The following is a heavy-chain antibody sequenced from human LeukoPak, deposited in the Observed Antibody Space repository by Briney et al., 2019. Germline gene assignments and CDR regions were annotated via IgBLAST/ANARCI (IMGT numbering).Heavy chain of an antibody. Sequence: GSLRLSCAASGFTFSSYSMNWVRQAPGKGLEWVSSISSSSSYIYYADSVKGRFTISRDNAKNSLYPQMNSLRAEDTAVYYCAREFSPNYDFWSGSSPLPFDPWGQGTLVTVSS. CDR3: AREFSPNYDFWSGSSPLPFDP. CDR2: ISSSSSYI. CDR1: GFTFSSYS. J-gene: IGHJ5*02. D-gene: IGHD3-3*01. V-gene: IGHV3-21*01.